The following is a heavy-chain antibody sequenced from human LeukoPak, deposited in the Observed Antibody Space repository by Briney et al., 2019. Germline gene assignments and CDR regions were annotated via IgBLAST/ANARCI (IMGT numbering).Heavy chain of an antibody. CDR1: GGTFSSYA. CDR2: IIPIFGTP. D-gene: IGHD6-13*01. Sequence: GSSVKVSCKASGGTFSSYAISWVRQAPGQGLEWMGGIIPIFGTPNYAQNFQGRVTITADTSTNTAYMELSSLRSEDTAVYYCARTIAAAGRLADWYFDLWGRGTLVTVSS. CDR3: ARTIAAAGRLADWYFDL. J-gene: IGHJ2*01. V-gene: IGHV1-69*06.